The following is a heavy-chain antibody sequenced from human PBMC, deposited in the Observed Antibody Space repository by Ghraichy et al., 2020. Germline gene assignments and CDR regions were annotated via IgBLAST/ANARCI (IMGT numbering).Heavy chain of an antibody. J-gene: IGHJ4*02. V-gene: IGHV3-7*03. D-gene: IGHD3-10*01. CDR2: IKQDGSEK. Sequence: GGSLRLSCAASEFTFSSYWMSWVRQAPGKGLEWVANIKQDGSEKNYVDSVKGRFTISRDNAKNSLYLQMNSLRAEDTAVYYCASRFAYSNWGQGTLVTVSS. CDR1: EFTFSSYW. CDR3: ASRFAYSN.